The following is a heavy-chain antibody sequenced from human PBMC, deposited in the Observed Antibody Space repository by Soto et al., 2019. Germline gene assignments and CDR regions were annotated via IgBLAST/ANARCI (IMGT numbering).Heavy chain of an antibody. V-gene: IGHV3-74*01. CDR1: GFTFSTYW. Sequence: EVQLVESGGVLVQPGGYQRLSCAASGFTFSTYWMHWVRQAPGKGLVWVSRIDGDGSDTVYADSVKGRFTISRDNAKNTLYLQMNSLRAEDTAVYYCTRSITGFSYADSWGRGTLVTVSS. J-gene: IGHJ4*02. D-gene: IGHD2-2*01. CDR3: TRSITGFSYADS. CDR2: IDGDGSDT.